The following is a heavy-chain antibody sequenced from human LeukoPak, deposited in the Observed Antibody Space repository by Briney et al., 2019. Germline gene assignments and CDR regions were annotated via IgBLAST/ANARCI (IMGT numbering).Heavy chain of an antibody. CDR1: GGSINSSNFY. CDR2: IYYSGKT. Sequence: PSETLSLTCTVSGGSINSSNFYWGWIRQPPGKGLEWIGSIYYSGKTYYNPSLKSRVTMSVDTSKNQFSLKVTSVTAADTAVYYCARELMTSGYDSSGYGYWGQGTLVTVSS. V-gene: IGHV4-39*02. CDR3: ARELMTSGYDSSGYGY. D-gene: IGHD3-22*01. J-gene: IGHJ4*02.